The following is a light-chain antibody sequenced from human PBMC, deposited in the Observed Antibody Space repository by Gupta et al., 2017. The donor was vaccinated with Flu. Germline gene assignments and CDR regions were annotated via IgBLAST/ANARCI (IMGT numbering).Light chain of an antibody. CDR2: DTN. J-gene: IGLJ2*01. CDR3: LLSSSGARV. Sequence: QAVVTQEPSLTVSPVGTVTLTCGSSAGAVTSGHYPYWFPQKPGRATRTVIYDTNNRHSWTPARFSGSLLGGKAALTLSGAQPEDEADYYCLLSSSGARVFGGGTKLTVL. CDR1: AGAVTSGHY. V-gene: IGLV7-46*01.